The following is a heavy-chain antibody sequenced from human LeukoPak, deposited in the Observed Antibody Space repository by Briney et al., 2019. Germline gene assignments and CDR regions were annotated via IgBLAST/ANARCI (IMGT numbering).Heavy chain of an antibody. D-gene: IGHD1-26*01. CDR3: AIHIVGASNYFDY. CDR2: ISAYNGNT. Sequence: GASVKVSCKASGGTFSSYSISWVRQAPGQGLEWMGWISAYNGNTNYAQKLQGRVTMTTDTSTSTAYMELRSLRSDDTAVYYCAIHIVGASNYFDYWGQGTLVTVSS. V-gene: IGHV1-18*01. CDR1: GGTFSSYS. J-gene: IGHJ4*02.